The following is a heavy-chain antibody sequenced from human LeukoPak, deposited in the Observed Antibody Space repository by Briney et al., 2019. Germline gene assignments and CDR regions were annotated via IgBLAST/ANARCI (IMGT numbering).Heavy chain of an antibody. CDR3: VSPRYFDL. J-gene: IGHJ2*01. Sequence: SQTLSLTCTVSGGSISSSTYYWGWIRQPPGKGLEWIGNIFYSGTYYNPSLQSRVTISVDTSKNQFSLKLSSVTAADTAVYYCVSPRYFDLWGRGTLVTVSS. V-gene: IGHV4-39*01. CDR1: GGSISSSTYY. CDR2: IFYSGT.